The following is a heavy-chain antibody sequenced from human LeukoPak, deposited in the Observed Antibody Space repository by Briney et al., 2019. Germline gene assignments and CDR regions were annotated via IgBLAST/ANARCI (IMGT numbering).Heavy chain of an antibody. J-gene: IGHJ3*02. V-gene: IGHV3-11*04. CDR1: GFTFNAYY. D-gene: IGHD3-22*01. Sequence: PGGSLRLSRAASGFTFNAYYMSWIRQAPGKGLEWISYISGTGNSIYYADSVKGRFTISRDNAKNSVYLQMISLRAEDTAVYYCARRGTKTRYYYDSSGPHDAFDIWGQGTMVTVSS. CDR2: ISGTGNSI. CDR3: ARRGTKTRYYYDSSGPHDAFDI.